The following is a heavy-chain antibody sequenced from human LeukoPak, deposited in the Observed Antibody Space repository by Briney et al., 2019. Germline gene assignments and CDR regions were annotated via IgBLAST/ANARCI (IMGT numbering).Heavy chain of an antibody. D-gene: IGHD6-13*01. CDR3: ARGITAGGGRRGPWEDYYYYYMDV. J-gene: IGHJ6*03. Sequence: SETLSLTCTVSGYSISSGYYWGWIRQPPGKGLEWIGSIYHSGSTYYNPSLKSRVTISVDTSKNQLSLKLSSVTAADTAVYYCARGITAGGGRRGPWEDYYYYYMDVWGKGTTVTVSS. V-gene: IGHV4-38-2*02. CDR1: GYSISSGYY. CDR2: IYHSGST.